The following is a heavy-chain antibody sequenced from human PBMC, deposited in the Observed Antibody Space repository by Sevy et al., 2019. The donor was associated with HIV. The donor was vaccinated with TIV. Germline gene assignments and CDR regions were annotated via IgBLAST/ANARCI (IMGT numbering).Heavy chain of an antibody. Sequence: GGSLRLSCAASGFTLSSYAMNWVRQAPGKGLQWVSVISASGGKTYYADSVKGRCTISRDISKNIMHLHMNSLSVEDPAVDYCAKGPPADDYVSYFDYWGQGILVTVSS. CDR3: AKGPPADDYVSYFDY. CDR2: ISASGGKT. V-gene: IGHV3-23*01. CDR1: GFTLSSYA. D-gene: IGHD4-17*01. J-gene: IGHJ4*02.